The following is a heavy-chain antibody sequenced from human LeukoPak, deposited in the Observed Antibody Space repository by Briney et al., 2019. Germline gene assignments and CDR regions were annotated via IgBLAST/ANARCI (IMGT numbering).Heavy chain of an antibody. Sequence: PSETLSLTCTVSGGSMSSFYWNWIRQSPGKGLEWIGYVYHSGSTNYNPSLKSRVTISVDTSKNQFSLKLTSVSAADTAVYYCARDLGRDYGDYVFVPWGQGGLVTVSS. CDR1: GGSMSSFY. CDR3: ARDLGRDYGDYVFVP. V-gene: IGHV4-59*01. D-gene: IGHD4-17*01. J-gene: IGHJ5*01. CDR2: VYHSGST.